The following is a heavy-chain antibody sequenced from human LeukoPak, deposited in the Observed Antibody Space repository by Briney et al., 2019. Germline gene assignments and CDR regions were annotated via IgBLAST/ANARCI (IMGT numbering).Heavy chain of an antibody. CDR2: ISYDGSNK. D-gene: IGHD6-13*01. CDR3: ASSFYGYSSSWYYYY. CDR1: GFTFSSYA. Sequence: PGGSLRLSCAASGFTFSSYAMHWVRQAPGKGLEWVAVISYDGSNKYYADSVKGRFTISRDNSKNTLYLQMNSLRAEDTAVYYCASSFYGYSSSWYYYYWGQGTLVTVSS. V-gene: IGHV3-30-3*01. J-gene: IGHJ4*02.